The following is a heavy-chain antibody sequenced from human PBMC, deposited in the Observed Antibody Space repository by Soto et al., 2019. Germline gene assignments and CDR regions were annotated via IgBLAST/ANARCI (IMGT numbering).Heavy chain of an antibody. Sequence: QVQLQESGPGLVKPSQTLSLTCTVSGGSISSGGYYWSWIRQHPGKGLEWIGYIYYSGSTYYNPSLKRRVTISVDTSKNQFSLKLSSVTAADTAVYYCARGGDYDFWSGYYAYYYYMDVWGKGTTVTVSS. CDR2: IYYSGST. D-gene: IGHD3-3*01. CDR1: GGSISSGGYY. V-gene: IGHV4-31*03. J-gene: IGHJ6*03. CDR3: ARGGDYDFWSGYYAYYYYMDV.